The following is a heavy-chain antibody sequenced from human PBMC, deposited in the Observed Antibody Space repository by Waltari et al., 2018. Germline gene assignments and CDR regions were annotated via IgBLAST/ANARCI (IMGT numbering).Heavy chain of an antibody. J-gene: IGHJ6*02. V-gene: IGHV1-69-2*01. D-gene: IGHD3-22*01. CDR3: ATSYDSSGYYYSPYYYGMDV. Sequence: EVQLVQSGAEVKKPGATVKISCKVSGYTFTDYYMHWVQQAPGKGLEWMGLVDHEAGETIYAEKAQGRVTITADTSTDTAYMELSSLISEDTAVYYCATSYDSSGYYYSPYYYGMDVWGQGTTVTVSS. CDR2: VDHEAGET. CDR1: GYTFTDYY.